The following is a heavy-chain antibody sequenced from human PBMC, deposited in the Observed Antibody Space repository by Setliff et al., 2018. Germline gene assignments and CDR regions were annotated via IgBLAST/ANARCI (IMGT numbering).Heavy chain of an antibody. CDR1: GFTFSSHW. J-gene: IGHJ6*02. CDR3: TRDQDYYGMDV. Sequence: GGSLRLSCAAAGFTFSSHWMHWVHQAPGKRLMWVSRINNDGSSTTYEDSVKGRFTISRDNTKNSLYLQMNSLRGEDTAVYHCTRDQDYYGMDVWGQGTTVTVSS. V-gene: IGHV3-74*01. CDR2: INNDGSST.